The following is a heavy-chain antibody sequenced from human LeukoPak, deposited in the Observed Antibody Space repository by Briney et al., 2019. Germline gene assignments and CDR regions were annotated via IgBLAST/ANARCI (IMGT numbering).Heavy chain of an antibody. CDR1: GYSISSAYY. Sequence: KPSGTLSLTCAVSGYSISSAYYWGWLRQPPGKGLEWIGSIYQSGSTYYNPSLQSRVTISVDTSKNQFSLKLSSVTAADTAVYYCARVAIYMAVAPRDYYYYMDVWGKGTTVTVSS. CDR2: IYQSGST. CDR3: ARVAIYMAVAPRDYYYYMDV. V-gene: IGHV4-38-2*01. J-gene: IGHJ6*03. D-gene: IGHD6-19*01.